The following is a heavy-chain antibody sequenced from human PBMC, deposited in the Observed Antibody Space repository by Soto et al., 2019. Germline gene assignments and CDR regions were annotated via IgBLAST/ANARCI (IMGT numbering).Heavy chain of an antibody. Sequence: QVQLQESGPGLVKPSETLSLTCTVSGGSISTYYWDWIRQPPGKELEWIGYTHYSGNTNYHPSLKSRVTISLDTYRNQFSLKLSSVTAADTAIYYCARHTVTIRAGFDYWGQGALVTVSS. J-gene: IGHJ4*02. CDR3: ARHTVTIRAGFDY. D-gene: IGHD4-17*01. CDR2: THYSGNT. V-gene: IGHV4-59*01. CDR1: GGSISTYY.